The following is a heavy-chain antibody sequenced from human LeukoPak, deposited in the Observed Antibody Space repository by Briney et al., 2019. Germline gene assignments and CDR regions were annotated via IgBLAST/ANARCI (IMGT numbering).Heavy chain of an antibody. D-gene: IGHD3-22*01. CDR2: IYWDDDK. V-gene: IGHV2-5*02. Sequence: SGPTLVNPTQTLTLTRTFSGFSLSTSGVGVGWIRQPPGKALEWLALIYWDDDKRYSPSLKSRLTITKDTSKNQVVLTMTNMDPVDTATYYCAHRRQYYDSSGYYPVFDYWGQGTLVTVSS. CDR3: AHRRQYYDSSGYYPVFDY. CDR1: GFSLSTSGVG. J-gene: IGHJ4*02.